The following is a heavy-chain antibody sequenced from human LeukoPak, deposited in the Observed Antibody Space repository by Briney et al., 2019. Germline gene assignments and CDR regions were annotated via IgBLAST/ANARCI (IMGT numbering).Heavy chain of an antibody. CDR2: IYYSGST. V-gene: IGHV4-39*01. CDR3: ARHVSYNSGWADY. Sequence: PSETLSLTCTVSGGSISSSSYYWGWIRQPPGKGLEWIGSIYYSGSTYYNLSLKSRVTISVDTSKNQFSLKLSSVTAADTAVYYCARHVSYNSGWADYWGQGTLVTVSS. J-gene: IGHJ4*02. D-gene: IGHD6-19*01. CDR1: GGSISSSSYY.